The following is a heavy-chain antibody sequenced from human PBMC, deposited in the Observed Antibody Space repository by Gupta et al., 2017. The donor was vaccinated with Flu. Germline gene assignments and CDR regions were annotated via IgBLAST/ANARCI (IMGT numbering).Heavy chain of an antibody. CDR2: IYDRGAT. J-gene: IGHJ2*01. CDR1: GDSVSRGSFY. Sequence: QVQLQESGPGLVKPSETLSLTCTVSGDSVSRGSFYWSWIRQSPGKGLEWMGYIYDRGATDDNPSLNSRVTISVYTSNNQFSLNLMSVTAADTAVYYCATGRQHTYGDWYFDLWGRGTLVNVSS. CDR3: ATGRQHTYGDWYFDL. V-gene: IGHV4-61*01. D-gene: IGHD2-8*01.